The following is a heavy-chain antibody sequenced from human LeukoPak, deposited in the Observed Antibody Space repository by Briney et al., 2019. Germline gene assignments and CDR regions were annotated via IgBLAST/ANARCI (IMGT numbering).Heavy chain of an antibody. CDR2: ISSSSSYI. Sequence: GGSLRLSCAASGFTFSSYSMNWVRQAPGKGLEWVSSISSSSSYIYYADSVKGRFTISRDNAKNSLYLQMNSLRAEDTAVYYCARFSDCSSTSCYGGGFDYWGQGTLVTVSS. J-gene: IGHJ4*02. CDR1: GFTFSSYS. CDR3: ARFSDCSSTSCYGGGFDY. D-gene: IGHD2-2*01. V-gene: IGHV3-21*01.